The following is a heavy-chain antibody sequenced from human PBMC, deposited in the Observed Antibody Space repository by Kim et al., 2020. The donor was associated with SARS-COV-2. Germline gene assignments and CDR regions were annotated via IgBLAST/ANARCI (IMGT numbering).Heavy chain of an antibody. CDR2: ISSSGSTI. Sequence: GGSLRLSCAASGFTFSSYEMNWVRQAPGKGLEWVSYISSSGSTIYYADSVKGRFTISRDNAKNSLYLQMNSLRAEDTAVYYCARGRWELRPPWGQGTLVTVSS. CDR1: GFTFSSYE. J-gene: IGHJ5*02. V-gene: IGHV3-48*03. CDR3: ARGRWELRPP. D-gene: IGHD1-26*01.